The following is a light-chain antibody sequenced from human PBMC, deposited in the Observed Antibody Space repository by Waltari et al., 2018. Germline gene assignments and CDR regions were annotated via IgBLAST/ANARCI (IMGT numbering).Light chain of an antibody. V-gene: IGKV1-9*01. J-gene: IGKJ4*01. CDR3: QHRNNYPLS. CDR2: AAS. Sequence: DIQLTQSPSFLSASVGDRVTITCRASQGISSYLAWYQQKPGRAPKLLIYAASTLQSGVPSRFSGSGSGTEFTLAISSLQTEDFATYYCQHRNNYPLSFGGGTKVEIK. CDR1: QGISSY.